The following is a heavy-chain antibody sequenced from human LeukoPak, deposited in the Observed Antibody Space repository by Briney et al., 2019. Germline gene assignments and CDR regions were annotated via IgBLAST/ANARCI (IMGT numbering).Heavy chain of an antibody. Sequence: PSQTLSLTCTVSGGSLSSGGYYWSWLRQRPGKGLEWIGYISYSGSTYYNPSLKSRVTISVDTSKSKCSVKLSSVTVADTAVDYCARDPVPGGYYYCMDVWGQGTTVTVSS. V-gene: IGHV4-31*03. J-gene: IGHJ6*02. D-gene: IGHD2-2*01. CDR2: ISYSGST. CDR1: GGSLSSGGYY. CDR3: ARDPVPGGYYYCMDV.